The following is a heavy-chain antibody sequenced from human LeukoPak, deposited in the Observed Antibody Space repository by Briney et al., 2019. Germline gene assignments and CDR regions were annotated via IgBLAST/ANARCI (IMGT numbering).Heavy chain of an antibody. J-gene: IGHJ4*02. V-gene: IGHV3-30*02. CDR3: AKPVRGYFGMNNPQDY. CDR2: IRYNGNNQ. CDR1: GFIFSTFG. Sequence: PGGSLRLSCEASGFIFSTFGMHWVRQAPGKGLEWVAFIRYNGNNQHYADSVKGRFTISRDNSKNTLYLQMNSLRAEDTAVYYCAKPVRGYFGMNNPQDYWGQGTLVTVSS. D-gene: IGHD3-9*01.